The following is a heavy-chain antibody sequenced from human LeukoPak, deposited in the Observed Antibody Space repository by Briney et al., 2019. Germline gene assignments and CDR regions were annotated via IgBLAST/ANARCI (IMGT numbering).Heavy chain of an antibody. J-gene: IGHJ4*02. Sequence: SVTVSFTASGYTFTIYYIHWVRQAPGQGLEWMGGIIPIFGTANYAQKFQGRVTITADKSTSTAYMELSSLRSEDTAVYYCAAAPYDSRFGDFDYWGQGTLVTVSS. D-gene: IGHD3-22*01. V-gene: IGHV1-69*06. CDR1: GYTFTIYY. CDR3: AAAPYDSRFGDFDY. CDR2: IIPIFGTA.